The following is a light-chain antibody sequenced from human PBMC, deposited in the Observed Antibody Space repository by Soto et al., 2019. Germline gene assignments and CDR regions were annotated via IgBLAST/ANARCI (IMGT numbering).Light chain of an antibody. V-gene: IGLV7-46*01. Sequence: QAVVTQEPSLTVSPGGTVTLTCGSSTGAVTSGHYPYWFQQKPGQAPRTLIYDTSNKHSWTPARFSGSLLGGKAALTLSGAQTEDEAEYYCLLSYSGAQDVVFGGGTKLTVL. CDR1: TGAVTSGHY. CDR2: DTS. J-gene: IGLJ2*01. CDR3: LLSYSGAQDVV.